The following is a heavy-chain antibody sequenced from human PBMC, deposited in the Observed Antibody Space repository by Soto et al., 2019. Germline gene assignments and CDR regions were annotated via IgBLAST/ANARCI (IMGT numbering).Heavy chain of an antibody. J-gene: IGHJ4*02. CDR3: AKGPQARRSMIVVVITCFDY. CDR1: GFTFSSYA. Sequence: GGSLRLSCAASGFTFSSYAMSWVRQAPGKGLEWVSAISGSGGSTYYADSVKGRFTISRDNSKNTLYLQMNSLRAEDTAVYYCAKGPQARRSMIVVVITCFDYWGQGTLVTVSS. V-gene: IGHV3-23*01. D-gene: IGHD3-22*01. CDR2: ISGSGGST.